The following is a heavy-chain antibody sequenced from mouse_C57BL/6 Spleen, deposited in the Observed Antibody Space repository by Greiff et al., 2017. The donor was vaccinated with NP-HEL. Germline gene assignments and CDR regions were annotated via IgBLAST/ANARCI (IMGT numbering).Heavy chain of an antibody. CDR2: IYPGSGST. D-gene: IGHD1-1*02. J-gene: IGHJ2*01. Sequence: QVQLQQPGAELVKPGASVKMSCKASGYTFTSYWITWVKQRPGQGLEWIGDIYPGSGSTNYNEKFKSKATLTVDTSSSTAYMQLSSLTSEDSAVYYCARGRGGKGGYYFDYWGQGTTLTVSS. V-gene: IGHV1-55*01. CDR1: GYTFTSYW. CDR3: ARGRGGKGGYYFDY.